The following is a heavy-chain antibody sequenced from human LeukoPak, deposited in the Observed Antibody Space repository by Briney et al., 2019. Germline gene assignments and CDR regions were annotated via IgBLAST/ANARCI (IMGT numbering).Heavy chain of an antibody. V-gene: IGHV3-53*01. CDR2: IYSGGST. J-gene: IGHJ6*02. Sequence: GGSLRLSCAASGFTVSSNYMSWVRQAPGKGLEWVSVIYSGGSTYYADSVKGRFTISRDNSKNTLYLQMNSLRAEDTAVYYCASAPAAGTWYYYGMDVWGQGTTVTVSS. CDR3: ASAPAAGTWYYYGMDV. D-gene: IGHD6-13*01. CDR1: GFTVSSNY.